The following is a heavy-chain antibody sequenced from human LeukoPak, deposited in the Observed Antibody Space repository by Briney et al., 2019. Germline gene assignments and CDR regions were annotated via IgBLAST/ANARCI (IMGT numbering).Heavy chain of an antibody. CDR1: GFTFSNYW. CDR3: ARDLTFGGAQRSYYFDY. Sequence: PGGSLRLSCAASGFTFSNYWTSWVRQAPGKGLEWVAVIPYDGSNKYYADSVKGRFTISRDNSKNTLYLQMNSLRAEDTAVYYCARDLTFGGAQRSYYFDYWGQGTLVTVSS. CDR2: IPYDGSNK. J-gene: IGHJ4*02. V-gene: IGHV3-30-3*01. D-gene: IGHD3-16*01.